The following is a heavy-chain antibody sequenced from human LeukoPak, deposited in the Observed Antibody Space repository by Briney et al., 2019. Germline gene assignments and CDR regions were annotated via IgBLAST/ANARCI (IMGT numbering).Heavy chain of an antibody. CDR1: GLTISSNY. V-gene: IGHV3-53*01. D-gene: IGHD1-26*01. CDR3: ARGDSGSWNYKRGFDY. CDR2: IYSGGST. Sequence: PGGSLRLSCAASGLTISSNYMSWGRQAPGKGLEWVSVIYSGGSTEYTDSVKGRFTISRDNSKNMVYLQMNSLRAEDTAVYYCARGDSGSWNYKRGFDYWGQGTLVTVSS. J-gene: IGHJ4*02.